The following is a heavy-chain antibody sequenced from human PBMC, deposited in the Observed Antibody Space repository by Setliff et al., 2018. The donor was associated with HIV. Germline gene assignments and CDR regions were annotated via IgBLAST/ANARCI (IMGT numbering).Heavy chain of an antibody. V-gene: IGHV4-38-2*01. CDR2: WFHNGGR. CDR3: VRLSYYGVPDYYYGMEA. D-gene: IGHD3-10*01. Sequence: PSETLSLTCAVSGYSISSGYYWGWIRQPPGKGLEWIATWFHNGGRYYNPSLTSRVTISVDTSKNQLSLNLNSVTAADTAVYYCVRLSYYGVPDYYYGMEAWGQGTTVTAP. J-gene: IGHJ6*02. CDR1: GYSISSGYY.